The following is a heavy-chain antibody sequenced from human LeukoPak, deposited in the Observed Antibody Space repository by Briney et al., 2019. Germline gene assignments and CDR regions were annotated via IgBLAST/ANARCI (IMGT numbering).Heavy chain of an antibody. Sequence: GWSLRLSCAASGFTFSSYAMSWVRQAPGKGLEWVSAISGSGGSIYYADSVKGRFTISRVNSKNTLYLQMNSLRAEDTAVYYCAKGVIPAVDYWGQGTLVTVSS. V-gene: IGHV3-23*01. CDR3: AKGVIPAVDY. D-gene: IGHD2-2*01. CDR2: ISGSGGSI. CDR1: GFTFSSYA. J-gene: IGHJ4*02.